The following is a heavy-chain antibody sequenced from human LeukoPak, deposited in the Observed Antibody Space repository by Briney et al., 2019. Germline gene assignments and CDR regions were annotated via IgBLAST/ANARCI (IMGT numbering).Heavy chain of an antibody. CDR3: ARAAGLFDY. CDR2: INHSGST. J-gene: IGHJ4*02. CDR1: GGSFSGYY. Sequence: SETLSLTCAVYGGSFSGYYWSWIRQPPGKGLEWIWEINHSGSTNYNPSLKSRVTISVDTSKNQFSLKLSSVTAADTAVYYCARAAGLFDYWGQGTLVTVSS. V-gene: IGHV4-34*01.